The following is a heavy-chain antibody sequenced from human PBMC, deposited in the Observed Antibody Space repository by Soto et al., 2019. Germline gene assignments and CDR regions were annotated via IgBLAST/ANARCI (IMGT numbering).Heavy chain of an antibody. CDR1: GFTFSNYW. CDR2: IKQDGSEK. J-gene: IGHJ1*01. CDR3: ARAGPYSRGWYFGYFQH. V-gene: IGHV3-7*01. Sequence: EVQLVESGGGLVQPGGSLRLSCAASGFTFSNYWMSWVRQAPGKGLEWVANIKQDGSEKYYVDSVKGRFTISRDNAKNSLYLQMNSLRAEDTAVYYCARAGPYSRGWYFGYFQHWGQGTLVTVSS. D-gene: IGHD6-19*01.